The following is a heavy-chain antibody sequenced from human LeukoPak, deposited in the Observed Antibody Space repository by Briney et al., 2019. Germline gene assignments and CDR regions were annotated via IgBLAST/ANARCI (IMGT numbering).Heavy chain of an antibody. CDR3: ARDSGSGDYFDY. CDR2: ISSSGDTI. Sequence: GGSLRLSCAASGFTFSSYGIHWVRQAPGKGLEWLSYISSSGDTIYYADSVKGRFTISRDNAKKSLYLQMNSLRADDTAVYYCARDSGSGDYFDYWGQGTLVTVSS. V-gene: IGHV3-48*04. J-gene: IGHJ4*02. CDR1: GFTFSSYG. D-gene: IGHD2-15*01.